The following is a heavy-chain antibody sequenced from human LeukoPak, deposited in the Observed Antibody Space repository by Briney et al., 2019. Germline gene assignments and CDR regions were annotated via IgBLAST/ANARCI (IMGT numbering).Heavy chain of an antibody. CDR1: GYSFTSYW. Sequence: GESLKISCKGSGYSFTSYWIGWVRQMPGKGLERMGIIYPGDSDTRHSPSFQGQVTISADKSISTAYLQWSSLKASDTAMYYCARLSGYCSSTSCYGFDPWGQGTLVTVSS. CDR2: IYPGDSDT. D-gene: IGHD2-2*01. V-gene: IGHV5-51*01. J-gene: IGHJ5*02. CDR3: ARLSGYCSSTSCYGFDP.